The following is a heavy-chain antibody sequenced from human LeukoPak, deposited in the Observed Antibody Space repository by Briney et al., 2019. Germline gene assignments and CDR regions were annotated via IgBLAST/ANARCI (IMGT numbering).Heavy chain of an antibody. Sequence: SEALSLTCAVSGYSISSGYYWGWIRQPPGKGLEWIGSIYHSGSTYYNPSLKSRVTISVDTSKNQFSLKLSSVTAADTAVYYCARLYYGGITYYYYYMDVWGKGTTVTVSS. J-gene: IGHJ6*03. D-gene: IGHD4-23*01. CDR3: ARLYYGGITYYYYYMDV. V-gene: IGHV4-38-2*01. CDR1: GYSISSGYY. CDR2: IYHSGST.